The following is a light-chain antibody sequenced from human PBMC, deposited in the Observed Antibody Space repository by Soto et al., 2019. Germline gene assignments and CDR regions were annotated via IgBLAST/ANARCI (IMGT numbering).Light chain of an antibody. Sequence: QSVLTQPPSVSGAPGQRVTISCTGSSSNIGADYDVPWYQQLPGKAPKLIIYEITKRPSGVPDRFSGSKSGNTASLTVSGLQAEDEADYYCCSYVGSNNYVFGTGTKVTVL. CDR3: CSYVGSNNYV. J-gene: IGLJ1*01. V-gene: IGLV1-40*01. CDR1: SSNIGADYD. CDR2: EIT.